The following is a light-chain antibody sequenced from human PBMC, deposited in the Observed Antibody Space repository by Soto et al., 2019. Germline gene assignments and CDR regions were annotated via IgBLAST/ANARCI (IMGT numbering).Light chain of an antibody. Sequence: QSVLTQPPSASGTPGQRVTISCSGSSSNIGSNTVNWYQQLPGTAPKLLIYSNNQRPSGVPDRFSGSKSGPSASLAISGLQSEDEADYSCAAWDDSLNGLVFGTGTKLTVL. J-gene: IGLJ1*01. CDR3: AAWDDSLNGLV. CDR1: SSNIGSNT. CDR2: SNN. V-gene: IGLV1-44*01.